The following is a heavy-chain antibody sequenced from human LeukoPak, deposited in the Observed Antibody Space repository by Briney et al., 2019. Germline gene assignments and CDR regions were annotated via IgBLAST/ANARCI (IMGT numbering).Heavy chain of an antibody. CDR1: GFTFTGHS. CDR3: AREKQSGGTPFDY. J-gene: IGHJ4*02. CDR2: VADDEKTI. Sequence: GGSLRLSCVASGFTFTGHSMHWVRRAPGKGLEWVAVVADDEKTIFYADSLKGRFTVSRDNSKNTVYLQMNSLRDEDTAVYYCAREKQSGGTPFDYWGQGTLVTVSS. V-gene: IGHV3-30*04. D-gene: IGHD1-26*01.